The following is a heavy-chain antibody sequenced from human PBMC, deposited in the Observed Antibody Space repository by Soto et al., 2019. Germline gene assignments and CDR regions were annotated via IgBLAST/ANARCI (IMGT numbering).Heavy chain of an antibody. CDR2: IYATGTT. Sequence: QVQLQESGPGLVKPSETLSLTCTVSGASIRGFYWSWIRKSAGKGLEWIGRIYATGTTDYNPSLKSRVMMSVDTSKEQFSRKLRSVTAADTAVYYCVRDGKKTLRDWFDPWGQGISVPVSS. D-gene: IGHD1-1*01. CDR1: GASIRGFY. J-gene: IGHJ5*02. V-gene: IGHV4-4*07. CDR3: VRDGKKTLRDWFDP.